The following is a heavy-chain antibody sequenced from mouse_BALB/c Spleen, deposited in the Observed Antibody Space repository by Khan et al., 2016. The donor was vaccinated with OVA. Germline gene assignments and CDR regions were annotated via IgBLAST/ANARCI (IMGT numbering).Heavy chain of an antibody. J-gene: IGHJ2*01. CDR2: INPHIGET. CDR1: GYSFTGYF. V-gene: IGHV1-20*02. Sequence: EVQLQQSGPELVRPGASVKISCKASGYSFTGYFMNWVMQSHGKSLEWIGRINPHIGETFYNQRFKDKATLTVDESSNTAHMDLRSLASEDSAVYYCTRIYRSDFDYWGQGTTLTVSS. D-gene: IGHD1-1*01. CDR3: TRIYRSDFDY.